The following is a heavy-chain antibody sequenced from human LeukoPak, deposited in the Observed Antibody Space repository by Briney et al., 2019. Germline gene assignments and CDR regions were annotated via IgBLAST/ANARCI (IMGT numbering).Heavy chain of an antibody. CDR2: ITGNGATT. Sequence: SGGSLRLSCAASGFSFSNYGMNWVRQAPGKGLEWVSGITGNGATTYYADSVKGRFTISRDNSKNMLYLQMNSLRAEDTAVYYCAKDRGYYDSVGYGFDIWGQGTMVTVSS. V-gene: IGHV3-23*01. J-gene: IGHJ3*02. CDR1: GFSFSNYG. CDR3: AKDRGYYDSVGYGFDI. D-gene: IGHD3-22*01.